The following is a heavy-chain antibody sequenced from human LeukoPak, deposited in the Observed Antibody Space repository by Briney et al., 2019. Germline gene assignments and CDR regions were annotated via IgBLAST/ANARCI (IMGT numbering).Heavy chain of an antibody. CDR3: ARDGGSGSYYGVFDY. D-gene: IGHD1-26*01. V-gene: IGHV1-69*05. Sequence: ASVKVSCKASGYTFTGYYMHWVRQAPGQGLEWMGGIIPIFGTANYAQKFQGRVTITTDESTSTAYMELSSLRSEDTAVYYCARDGGSGSYYGVFDYWGQGTLVTVSS. J-gene: IGHJ4*02. CDR2: IIPIFGTA. CDR1: GYTFTGYY.